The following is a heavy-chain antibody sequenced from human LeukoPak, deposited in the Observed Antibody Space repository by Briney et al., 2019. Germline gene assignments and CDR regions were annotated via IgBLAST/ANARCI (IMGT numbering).Heavy chain of an antibody. CDR3: ARGTLRVSYGMDV. Sequence: ASETLSLTCTVSGGSMNNYYWSWIRQPAGKGLEWIGRIYTIGSTNYNPSLKSRVTMSVDTSKNQFSLKLSSVTAADTAVYFCARGTLRVSYGMDVWGQGTTVTVSS. J-gene: IGHJ6*02. V-gene: IGHV4-4*07. CDR1: GGSMNNYY. CDR2: IYTIGST.